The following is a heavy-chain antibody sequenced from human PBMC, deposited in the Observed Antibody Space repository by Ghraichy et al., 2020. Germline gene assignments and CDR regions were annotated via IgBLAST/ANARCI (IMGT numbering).Heavy chain of an antibody. V-gene: IGHV4-59*01. J-gene: IGHJ2*01. CDR2: IYYSGST. CDR1: GGSISSYY. D-gene: IGHD5-24*01. CDR3: ARAVEMATIGWKYFDL. Sequence: SETLSLTCTVSGGSISSYYWSWIRQPPGKGLEWIGYIYYSGSTNYNPSLKSRVTISVDTSKNQFSLKLSSVTAADTAVYYCARAVEMATIGWKYFDLWGRGTLVTVSS.